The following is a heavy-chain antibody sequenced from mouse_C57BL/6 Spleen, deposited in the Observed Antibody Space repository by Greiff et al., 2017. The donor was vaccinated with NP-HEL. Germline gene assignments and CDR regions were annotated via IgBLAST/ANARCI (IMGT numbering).Heavy chain of an antibody. CDR3: ASLLDSFAY. V-gene: IGHV1-59*01. Sequence: QVQLQQPGAELVRPGTSVKLSCKASGYTFTSYWMHWVKQRPGQGLEWIGVIDPSDSYTNYNQKFKGKATLTVDTSSSTAYMQLSSLTSEDSAVYDCASLLDSFAYWGQGTLVTVSA. D-gene: IGHD2-1*01. CDR2: IDPSDSYT. CDR1: GYTFTSYW. J-gene: IGHJ3*01.